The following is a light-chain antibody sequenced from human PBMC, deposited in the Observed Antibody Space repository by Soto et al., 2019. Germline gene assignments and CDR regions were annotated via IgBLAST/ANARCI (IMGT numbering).Light chain of an antibody. J-gene: IGLJ2*01. Sequence: QSVLTQPPSVSGDPGQRVTISCTGSSSNIGAGYDVHWYQQLPGTAPKLLIYGDNNRPSGVPDRFSGSKSGTSASLAITGLQAEDESDYYCQSYDSTLSGSRVFGGGTKVTVL. CDR2: GDN. CDR3: QSYDSTLSGSRV. V-gene: IGLV1-40*01. CDR1: SSNIGAGYD.